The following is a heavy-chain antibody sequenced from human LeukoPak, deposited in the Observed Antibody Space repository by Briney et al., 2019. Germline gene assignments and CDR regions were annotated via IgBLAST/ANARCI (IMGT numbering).Heavy chain of an antibody. V-gene: IGHV4-59*08. CDR3: ARHRGSWNDY. CDR1: GGSISSYY. J-gene: IGHJ4*02. Sequence: PSETLSLTCTVSGGSISSYYWSWIRQPPGKGLEWIGYIYYSGSTNYNPSLKSRVTISVDTSKNQFSLKLSSVTAADTAVYYCARHRGSWNDYWGQGTLVTVSS. D-gene: IGHD6-13*01. CDR2: IYYSGST.